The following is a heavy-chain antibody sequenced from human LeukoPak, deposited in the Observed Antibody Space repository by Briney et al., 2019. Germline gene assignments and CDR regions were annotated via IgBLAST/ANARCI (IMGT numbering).Heavy chain of an antibody. J-gene: IGHJ3*02. CDR3: ARVYDSSGYYYGFLHSGAFDI. CDR2: TSSDGSTT. D-gene: IGHD3-22*01. CDR1: GFTFNTYW. Sequence: PGGSLRLSRVASGFTFNTYWIHWVRQAPGKGLVWVSRTSSDGSTTSSADSVKGRFTISRDNAKNTLSLQMSSLRAEDTAVYYCARVYDSSGYYYGFLHSGAFDIWGQGTMVTVSS. V-gene: IGHV3-74*01.